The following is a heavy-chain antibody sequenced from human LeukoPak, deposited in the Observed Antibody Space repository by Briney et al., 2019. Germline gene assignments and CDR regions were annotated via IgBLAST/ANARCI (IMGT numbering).Heavy chain of an antibody. CDR1: GFSVTYRY. CDR2: IYIGGST. D-gene: IGHD6-19*01. J-gene: IGHJ4*02. CDR3: ARGIEGSTGF. V-gene: IGHV3-66*01. Sequence: GGSLRLSCAASGFSVTYRYMSWVRQAPGKAPEWVSVIYIGGSTYYAEFVKGRFTISRDDSKNTLYLQMNGLRVEDTAVYYCARGIEGSTGFWGQGTLVTVSS.